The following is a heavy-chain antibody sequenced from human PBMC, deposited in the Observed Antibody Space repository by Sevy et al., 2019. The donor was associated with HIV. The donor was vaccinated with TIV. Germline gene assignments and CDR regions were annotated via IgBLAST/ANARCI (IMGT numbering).Heavy chain of an antibody. CDR1: GFTFSIYA. CDR2: ISRSGGST. CDR3: AKVDVVVPVADYGLDV. Sequence: GGSLRLSCAASGFTFSIYAMSWVRQAPGKGLEWVSSISRSGGSTHYADSVKGRLTISRDNPKSTLFLQMNSLRAEDTACYYCAKVDVVVPVADYGLDVWGQGTTVTVSS. D-gene: IGHD2-2*01. J-gene: IGHJ6*02. V-gene: IGHV3-23*01.